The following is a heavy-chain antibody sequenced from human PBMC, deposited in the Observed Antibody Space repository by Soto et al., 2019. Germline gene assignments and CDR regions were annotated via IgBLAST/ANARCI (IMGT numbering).Heavy chain of an antibody. CDR3: ARGTVVTPGDWFDP. V-gene: IGHV1-46*01. D-gene: IGHD2-21*02. Sequence: ASVKVSCKASGYIFTRYYMHWVRQAPGQGLEWMGIINPSGGSTSYAQKFQGRVTMTSDTSTSTVYMELSSLRSEDTALYYCARGTVVTPGDWFDPWGQGTLVTVSS. CDR2: INPSGGST. J-gene: IGHJ5*02. CDR1: GYIFTRYY.